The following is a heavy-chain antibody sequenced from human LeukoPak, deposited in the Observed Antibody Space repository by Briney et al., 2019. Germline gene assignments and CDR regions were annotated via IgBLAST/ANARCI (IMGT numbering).Heavy chain of an antibody. V-gene: IGHV3-48*01. D-gene: IGHD1-26*01. J-gene: IGHJ4*02. CDR2: ISSSTTSI. Sequence: PGGSLRLSCEASGVSITGYGMNWVRQAPGKGLEWVSSISSSTTSIYYADSVKGRFTISRDNAKNSLYLQMNSLRAEDTAVYYCARRYSNPPLDYWGQGTLVTVSS. CDR1: GVSITGYG. CDR3: ARRYSNPPLDY.